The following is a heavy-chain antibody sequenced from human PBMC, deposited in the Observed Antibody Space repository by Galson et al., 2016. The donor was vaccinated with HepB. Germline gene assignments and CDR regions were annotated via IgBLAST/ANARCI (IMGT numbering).Heavy chain of an antibody. CDR2: LNDGGERT. CDR3: TRRRGGSPDY. V-gene: IGHV3-23*01. J-gene: IGHJ4*02. D-gene: IGHD3-16*01. Sequence: SLRLSCAASGFTFSSYVMTWVRQAPGKGLEWAAALNDGGERTDYADSVKGRFIISRDNTKNTVYLQMNSLRVEDTARYYCTRRRGGSPDYRVQGTRVADSS. CDR1: GFTFSSYV.